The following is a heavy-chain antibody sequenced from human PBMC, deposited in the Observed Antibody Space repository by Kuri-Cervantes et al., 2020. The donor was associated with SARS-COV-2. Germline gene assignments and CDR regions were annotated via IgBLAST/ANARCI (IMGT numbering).Heavy chain of an antibody. Sequence: GGSLRLSCAASGFIFFNHGMHWVRQAPGKGLEWVALISYDGTIDYYADSVRGRFTIPRDSSKKTVFLQMNSLTVEDTAVYFCARDPAPQQSYYYGMDAWGHGTRVTVSS. D-gene: IGHD4-11*01. CDR3: ARDPAPQQSYYYGMDA. CDR2: ISYDGTID. V-gene: IGHV3-33*08. J-gene: IGHJ6*02. CDR1: GFIFFNHG.